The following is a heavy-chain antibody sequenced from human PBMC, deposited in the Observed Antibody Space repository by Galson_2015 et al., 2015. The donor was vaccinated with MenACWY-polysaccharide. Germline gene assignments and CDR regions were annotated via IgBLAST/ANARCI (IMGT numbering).Heavy chain of an antibody. CDR2: INQDGSAK. D-gene: IGHD1-26*01. Sequence: RLSWAASGFTFSIFWMSCVRKAPRKGLGWRASINQDGSAKIYVDSERVQFTVSRDNATNSLYLQMNSMRAEDTAVYYSARTRIGGPPWFDCWGQGTLVTVSS. CDR3: ARTRIGGPPWFDC. CDR1: GFTFSIFW. V-gene: IGHV3-7*01. J-gene: IGHJ5*01.